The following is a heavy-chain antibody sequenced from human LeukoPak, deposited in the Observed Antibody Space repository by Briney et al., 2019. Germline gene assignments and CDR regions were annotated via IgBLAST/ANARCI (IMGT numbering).Heavy chain of an antibody. CDR2: INPNSGGT. CDR3: ARDPGVGITMVREKRNWYFDL. D-gene: IGHD3-10*01. CDR1: GYTFTGYY. Sequence: GASVKVSCKASGYTFTGYYMHWVRQAPGQGLEWMGWINPNSGGTNYAQKFQGWVTMTRDTSISTAYMELSRLRSDDTAVYYCARDPGVGITMVREKRNWYFDLWGRGTLVTVSS. J-gene: IGHJ2*01. V-gene: IGHV1-2*04.